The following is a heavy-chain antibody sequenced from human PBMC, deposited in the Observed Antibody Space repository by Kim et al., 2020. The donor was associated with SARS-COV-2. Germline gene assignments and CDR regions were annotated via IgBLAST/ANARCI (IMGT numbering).Heavy chain of an antibody. Sequence: GGSLRLSCAASGFTFSSFAMSWVRQAPGKGLEWVSVFEGGGGDTFYAESVKGRFIISRDNSKNALYLKMNSLRLEDTAIYYCAKEGVGAGYFEYWGQGTLVTVSS. CDR2: FEGGGGDT. D-gene: IGHD1-26*01. CDR3: AKEGVGAGYFEY. CDR1: GFTFSSFA. V-gene: IGHV3-23*03. J-gene: IGHJ4*02.